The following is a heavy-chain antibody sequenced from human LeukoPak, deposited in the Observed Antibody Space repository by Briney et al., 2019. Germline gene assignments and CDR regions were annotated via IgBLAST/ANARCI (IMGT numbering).Heavy chain of an antibody. CDR2: TRYDGSNK. CDR1: RFTFSNYG. V-gene: IGHV3-30*02. D-gene: IGHD1-26*01. CDR3: AKKTIVGATVDAFDI. Sequence: GGSLRLSCAASRFTFSNYGMHWVRQAPGKGLEWVASTRYDGSNKYYADSVKGRFTISRDNSKNTLYLQMNSLRAEDTAVYYCAKKTIVGATVDAFDIWGQGTMVTVSS. J-gene: IGHJ3*02.